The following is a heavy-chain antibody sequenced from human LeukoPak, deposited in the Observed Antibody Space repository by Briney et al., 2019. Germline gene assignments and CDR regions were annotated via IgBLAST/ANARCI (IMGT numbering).Heavy chain of an antibody. J-gene: IGHJ6*02. CDR1: GFTFSSYW. V-gene: IGHV3-74*01. D-gene: IGHD3-22*01. CDR3: ARVIAYYGMDV. Sequence: GGSLRLSCAASGFTFSSYWMHWVRQAPGKGLVWVSRINSDGSSTSYADSVKGRFTISRDNAKNTLYLQMNSQRAEDTAVYYCARVIAYYGMDVWGQGTTVTVSS. CDR2: INSDGSST.